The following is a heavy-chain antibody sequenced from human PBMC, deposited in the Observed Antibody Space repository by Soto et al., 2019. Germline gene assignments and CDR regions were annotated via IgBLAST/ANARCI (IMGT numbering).Heavy chain of an antibody. Sequence: LSLTCAVSGGSTSSGHWWSWVRQAPEKGLEWIGETYHSGNTNYNPSLKGRVTISIDKSKNQFSLKVTSVTAADTAVYFCARVMGVASGGPLDYWGQGTLVTVSS. CDR2: TYHSGNT. J-gene: IGHJ4*02. CDR3: ARVMGVASGGPLDY. CDR1: GGSTSSGHW. V-gene: IGHV4-4*01. D-gene: IGHD2-15*01.